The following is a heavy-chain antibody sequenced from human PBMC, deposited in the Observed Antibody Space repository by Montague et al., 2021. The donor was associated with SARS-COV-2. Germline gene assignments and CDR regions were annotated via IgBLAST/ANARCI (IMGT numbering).Heavy chain of an antibody. CDR3: ARTTVVTPYYYYAMDV. J-gene: IGHJ6*02. V-gene: IGHV4-39*01. D-gene: IGHD4-23*01. Sequence: SETLSLTCTVSDDSINNNTYFWGWIRQPPGKGLEWIGSIHYRGSTYYNPSLKSRLTISVDTSRNQFSLKLSSVTAADTAVYFCARTTVVTPYYYYAMDVWGQGTTVTVSS. CDR1: DDSINNNTYF. CDR2: IHYRGST.